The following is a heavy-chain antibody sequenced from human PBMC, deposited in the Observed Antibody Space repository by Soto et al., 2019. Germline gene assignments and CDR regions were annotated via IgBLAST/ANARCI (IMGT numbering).Heavy chain of an antibody. CDR3: ARVLGYCISTSCSPSWGMDV. CDR2: ISYDGSNK. V-gene: IGHV3-30-3*01. CDR1: GFTFSSYA. J-gene: IGHJ6*02. D-gene: IGHD2-2*01. Sequence: QVQLVESGGGVVQPGRSLRLSCAASGFTFSSYAMHWVRQAPGKGLEWVAVISYDGSNKYYADSVKGRFTISRDNSKNTLYLQMNSLRAEDTAVYYCARVLGYCISTSCSPSWGMDVWGQGTTVTVSS.